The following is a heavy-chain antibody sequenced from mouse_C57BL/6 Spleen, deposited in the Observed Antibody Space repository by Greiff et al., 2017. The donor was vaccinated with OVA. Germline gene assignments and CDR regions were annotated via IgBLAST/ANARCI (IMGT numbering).Heavy chain of an antibody. D-gene: IGHD1-1*01. J-gene: IGHJ2*01. Sequence: EVQRVESEGGLVQPGSSMKLSCTASGFTFSDYYMAWVRQVPEKGLEWVANINYDGSSTYYLDSLKSRFIISRDNAKNILYLQMSSLKSEDTATYYCARASITTVYFDYWGQGTTLTVSS. CDR1: GFTFSDYY. CDR2: INYDGSST. CDR3: ARASITTVYFDY. V-gene: IGHV5-16*01.